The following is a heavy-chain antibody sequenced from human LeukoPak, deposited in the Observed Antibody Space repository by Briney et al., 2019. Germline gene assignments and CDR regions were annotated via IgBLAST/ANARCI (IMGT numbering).Heavy chain of an antibody. J-gene: IGHJ3*02. V-gene: IGHV3-33*01. CDR1: GFTFSSYG. CDR2: IWYDGSNK. D-gene: IGHD4-17*01. Sequence: GGSLRLSCAASGFTFSSYGMHWVRQAPGKGLGWVTVIWYDGSNKYYADSVKGRFTISRDNSKNTLYLQMNSLRAEDTAIYYCSRGGDYHAFDIWGEGTMVTVSS. CDR3: SRGGDYHAFDI.